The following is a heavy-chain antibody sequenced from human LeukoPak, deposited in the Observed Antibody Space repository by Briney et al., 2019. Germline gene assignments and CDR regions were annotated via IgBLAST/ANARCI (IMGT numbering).Heavy chain of an antibody. V-gene: IGHV3-21*01. CDR1: GFTFSSYS. D-gene: IGHD6-13*01. CDR3: ATQGYSSSSLDY. CDR2: ISSSSSYI. Sequence: GGSPRLSCAASGFTFSSYSMNWVRQAPGKGLAWVSSISSSSSYIYYADSVKGRFTISRDNAKNSLYLQMNSLRAEDTAVYYCATQGYSSSSLDYWGQGTLVTVSS. J-gene: IGHJ4*02.